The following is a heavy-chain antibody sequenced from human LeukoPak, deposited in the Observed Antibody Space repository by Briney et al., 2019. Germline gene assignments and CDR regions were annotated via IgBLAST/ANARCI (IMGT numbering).Heavy chain of an antibody. D-gene: IGHD6-13*01. CDR2: ISWNSGSI. J-gene: IGHJ6*02. V-gene: IGHV3-9*01. Sequence: PGGSLRLSCAASGFTFDDYAMHRVRQAPGKGLEWVSGISWNSGSIGYADSVKGRFTISRDNAKNSLYLQMNSLRAEDTALYYCAKDHIAAAGAYYYYGMDVWGQGTTVTVSS. CDR3: AKDHIAAAGAYYYYGMDV. CDR1: GFTFDDYA.